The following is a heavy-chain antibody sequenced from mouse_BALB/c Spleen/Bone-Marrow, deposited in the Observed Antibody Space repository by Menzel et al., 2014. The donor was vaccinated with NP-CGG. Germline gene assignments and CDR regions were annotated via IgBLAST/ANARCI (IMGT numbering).Heavy chain of an antibody. J-gene: IGHJ4*01. CDR3: ARRYYDYDFYAMDY. Sequence: EVQLQQSGPGLVKPSQSLSLTCTVTGYSITSDYAWNWIRQFPGNKLEWMGYISYSGSTSYNPSLKSRISITRGTSKNQFFLQLNSVTTEDTATYYCARRYYDYDFYAMDYWGQGTSVTVSS. CDR2: ISYSGST. D-gene: IGHD2-4*01. CDR1: GYSITSDYA. V-gene: IGHV3-2*02.